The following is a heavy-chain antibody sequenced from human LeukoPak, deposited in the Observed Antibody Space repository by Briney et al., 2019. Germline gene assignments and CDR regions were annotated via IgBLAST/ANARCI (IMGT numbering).Heavy chain of an antibody. Sequence: SETLSLTCTVSGGSISSYYWSWIRQPPGKGLEWIGYIYYSGSTNYNPSLKSRVTISVDTSKNQFSLKLSSVTAADTAVYYCARWSKKVLNAFDIWGQGTMVTVSS. CDR2: IYYSGST. CDR1: GGSISSYY. J-gene: IGHJ3*02. CDR3: ARWSKKVLNAFDI. D-gene: IGHD2-15*01. V-gene: IGHV4-59*08.